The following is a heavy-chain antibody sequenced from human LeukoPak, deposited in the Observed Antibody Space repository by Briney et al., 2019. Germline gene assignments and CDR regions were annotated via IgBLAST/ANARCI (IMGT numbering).Heavy chain of an antibody. D-gene: IGHD2-15*01. CDR1: GDSISSYY. CDR3: ARGIRVDSNWFDP. J-gene: IGHJ5*02. V-gene: IGHV4-59*01. Sequence: SETLSLTCTVSGDSISSYYWSWIRQPPGKGLEWIGYIYYSGSTNYNPSLKSRVTISVDTSKNQFSLKLSSVTAADTAVYYCARGIRVDSNWFDPWGQGTLVTVSS. CDR2: IYYSGST.